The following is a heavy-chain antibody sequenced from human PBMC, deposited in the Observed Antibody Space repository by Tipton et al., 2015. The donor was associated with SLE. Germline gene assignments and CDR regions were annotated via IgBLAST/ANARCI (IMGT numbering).Heavy chain of an antibody. CDR1: GYSISSGYY. CDR3: AKGSGWYKD. V-gene: IGHV4-38-2*01. D-gene: IGHD6-19*01. Sequence: LRLSCAVSGYSISSGYYWGWIRQPPGKGLEWIASIYHDGTTNYNPSLRSRVTMSIDTSKSQFSLKLSSVTAADTAVFYCAKGSGWYKDWGQGTLVTVSS. CDR2: IYHDGTT. J-gene: IGHJ4*02.